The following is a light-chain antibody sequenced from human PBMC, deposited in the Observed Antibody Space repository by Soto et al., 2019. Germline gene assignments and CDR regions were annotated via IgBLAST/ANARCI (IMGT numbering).Light chain of an antibody. Sequence: QSVLTQPPSASGTPGQRVTISCSGSSSNIGSNYVYWYQHLPGTGPKLLIYSHNQRPSGVPDRFSGSTSGTSASLAISGLRSDDEGHYYCAAWDDSLSGVVFGGGTKLTVL. J-gene: IGLJ2*01. CDR2: SHN. CDR3: AAWDDSLSGVV. V-gene: IGLV1-47*02. CDR1: SSNIGSNY.